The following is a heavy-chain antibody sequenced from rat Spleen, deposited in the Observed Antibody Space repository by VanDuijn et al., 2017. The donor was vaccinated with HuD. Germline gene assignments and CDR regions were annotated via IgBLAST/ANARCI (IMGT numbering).Heavy chain of an antibody. V-gene: IGHV5-31*01. D-gene: IGHD1-12*02. CDR2: ITNTGGST. CDR3: TTDLDYYDGSYYVNWFAY. J-gene: IGHJ3*01. CDR1: GFTFNNYW. Sequence: EVQLVESGGGLVQPGRSLKLSCVASGFTFNNYWMTWIRQAPGKGLEWVASITNTGGSTYYPDSMKGRFTISRDNAESTLYLQMDSLRSEDMATYYCTTDLDYYDGSYYVNWFAYWGQGTLVTVSS.